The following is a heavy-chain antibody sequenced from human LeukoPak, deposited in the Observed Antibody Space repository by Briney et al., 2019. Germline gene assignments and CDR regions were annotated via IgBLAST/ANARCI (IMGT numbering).Heavy chain of an antibody. Sequence: PGGSLRLSCAASGFTFSDYYMSWIRQAPGKGLEWVSAISGSGGSTYYADSVKGRFTISRDNSKNTLYLQMNSLRAEDTAVYYCAKDSPVIAAAGITYFDYWGQGTLVTVSS. CDR1: GFTFSDYY. V-gene: IGHV3-23*01. CDR3: AKDSPVIAAAGITYFDY. D-gene: IGHD6-13*01. CDR2: ISGSGGST. J-gene: IGHJ4*02.